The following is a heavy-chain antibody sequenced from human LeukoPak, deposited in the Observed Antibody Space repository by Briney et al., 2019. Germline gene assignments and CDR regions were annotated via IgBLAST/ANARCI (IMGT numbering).Heavy chain of an antibody. CDR1: GYSISSGYY. CDR3: ARSRYYYETSGYRDAFDT. Sequence: SETLSLTCTVSGYSISSGYYWGWIRQPPGKGPEWLGSIYHSGDTYCNPSLKSRVTISLDTSNNQFSLKLSSVTAADTAVYYCARSRYYYETSGYRDAFDTWGQGTMVTVSS. CDR2: IYHSGDT. V-gene: IGHV4-38-2*02. J-gene: IGHJ3*02. D-gene: IGHD3-22*01.